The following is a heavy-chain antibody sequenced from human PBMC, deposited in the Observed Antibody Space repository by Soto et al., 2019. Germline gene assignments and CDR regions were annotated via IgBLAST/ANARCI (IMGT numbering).Heavy chain of an antibody. J-gene: IGHJ4*02. V-gene: IGHV4-4*02. CDR3: ARGQRWGRAPKYYFDY. D-gene: IGHD3-16*01. CDR2: IYHSGST. Sequence: NPSETLSLTCAVSGGSISSSNWWNWVRQPPGKGLEWIGEIYHSGSTNYNPSLKSRVTISVDKSKNQFSLKLSSVTAADTAVYYCARGQRWGRAPKYYFDYWGQGTLVTVSS. CDR1: GGSISSSNW.